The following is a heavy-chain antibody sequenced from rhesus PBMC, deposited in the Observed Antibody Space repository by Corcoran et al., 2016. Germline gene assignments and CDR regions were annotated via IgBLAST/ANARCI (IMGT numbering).Heavy chain of an antibody. CDR1: GGSISSNY. D-gene: IGHD2-2*01. CDR2: ISVSGRHT. J-gene: IGHJ3*01. Sequence: QLQLQESGPGLVKPSETLSLTCAVSGGSISSNYWSWIRQPPGKGLGWIGRISVSGRHTYYNPSLKSRGTISTDTSNNQFSLKLSSVTAADTAVYYCARSDQYCTSTTCYAAGGDAFDFWGQGLRVTVSS. CDR3: ARSDQYCTSTTCYAAGGDAFDF. V-gene: IGHV4-173*01.